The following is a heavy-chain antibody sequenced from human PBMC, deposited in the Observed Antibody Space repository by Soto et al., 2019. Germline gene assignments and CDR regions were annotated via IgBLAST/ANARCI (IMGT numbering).Heavy chain of an antibody. CDR1: GGSISRGGYY. V-gene: IGHV4-31*03. Sequence: QVQLQESGPGLVKPSQTLSLTCTVSGGSISRGGYYWSWIRQHPGKGLEWIGYISYRGSAYYSPSLKSRVTISVYTSKNQFSLKVNSVTAADTAVYYWARKMQNYYTMGVWGQGTTVTVSS. CDR2: ISYRGSA. J-gene: IGHJ6*02. CDR3: ARKMQNYYTMGV.